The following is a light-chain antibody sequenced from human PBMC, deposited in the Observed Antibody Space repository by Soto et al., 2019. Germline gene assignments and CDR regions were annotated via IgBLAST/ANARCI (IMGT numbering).Light chain of an antibody. Sequence: QSALTQPASVSGSPGQSITISCTGTSSDVGAYKYVSWYQQHPGKAPKLIIYEVSNRPSGVPNRFSASKSGNTASLTISGLQIEDEADYFCSSFSATTTTTVVFGGGTKLTVL. CDR3: SSFSATTTTTVV. J-gene: IGLJ2*01. V-gene: IGLV2-14*01. CDR2: EVS. CDR1: SSDVGAYKY.